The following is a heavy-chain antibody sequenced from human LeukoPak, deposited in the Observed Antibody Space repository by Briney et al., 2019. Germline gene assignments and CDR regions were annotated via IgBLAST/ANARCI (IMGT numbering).Heavy chain of an antibody. CDR3: AKDQEWLVSEYYFDY. V-gene: IGHV3-23*01. J-gene: IGHJ4*02. CDR1: GFTFSSYA. CDR2: ISGSGGST. Sequence: HSGGSLRLSCAAAGFTFSSYAMSWVRQAPGKGLEWVSAISGSGGSTYYADSVKGRFTISRDNSKNTLYLQMNSLRAEDTAVYYCAKDQEWLVSEYYFDYWGQGTLVTVSS. D-gene: IGHD6-19*01.